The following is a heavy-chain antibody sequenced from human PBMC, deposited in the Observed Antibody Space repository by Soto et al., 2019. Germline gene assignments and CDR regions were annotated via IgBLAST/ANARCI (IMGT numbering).Heavy chain of an antibody. V-gene: IGHV4-61*01. J-gene: IGHJ4*02. D-gene: IGHD1-26*01. CDR1: GGSVSSGSYY. CDR2: IYYSGST. Sequence: SETLSLTCTVSGGSVSSGSYYWSWIRQPPGKGLEWIGYIYYSGSTNYNPSLKSRVNISVDTSKNQFSLKLSSVTAADTAVYYCARGSGSDFDYWRQGTLVTVSS. CDR3: ARGSGSDFDY.